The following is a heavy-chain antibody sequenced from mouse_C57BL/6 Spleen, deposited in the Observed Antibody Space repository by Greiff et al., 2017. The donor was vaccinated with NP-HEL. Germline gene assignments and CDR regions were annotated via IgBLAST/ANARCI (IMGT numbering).Heavy chain of an antibody. D-gene: IGHD4-1*01. CDR2: IYPGDGDT. CDR3: ARGDETAWFAY. J-gene: IGHJ3*01. V-gene: IGHV1-80*01. Sequence: QVQLKQSGAELVKPGASVKISCKASGYAFSSYWMNWVKQRPGKGLEWIGQIYPGDGDTNYNGTFKGKATLTADKSSSTAYMQLSSLTSEDSAVYFCARGDETAWFAYWGQGTLVTVSA. CDR1: GYAFSSYW.